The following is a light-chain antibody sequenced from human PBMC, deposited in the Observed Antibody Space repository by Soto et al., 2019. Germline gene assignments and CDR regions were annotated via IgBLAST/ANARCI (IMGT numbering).Light chain of an antibody. CDR2: EVS. J-gene: IGLJ2*01. Sequence: QSVLTQPASVSGSPGQPITISCTGTSSDVGSYNLVSWYQQHPGKAPKLMIYEVSKRPSGVSNRFSGSKSGNTASLTISGLQAEDEADYYCCSYAGSSTFVVFGGGTKLTVL. V-gene: IGLV2-23*02. CDR1: SSDVGSYNL. CDR3: CSYAGSSTFVV.